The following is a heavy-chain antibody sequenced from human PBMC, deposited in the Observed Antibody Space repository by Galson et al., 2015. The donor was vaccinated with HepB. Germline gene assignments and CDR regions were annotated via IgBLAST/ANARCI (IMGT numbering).Heavy chain of an antibody. J-gene: IGHJ3*02. Sequence: SLRLSCAASGFTFSSYWMHWVRQAPGKGLVWVSRVNGDGSNTSYTDSVKGRFTISRDDAKKTLYLQMNSLRGEDTAVYYCVRGRGHYSRDAFDMWGQGTLVTVSS. V-gene: IGHV3-74*01. CDR2: VNGDGSNT. CDR3: VRGRGHYSRDAFDM. D-gene: IGHD2-21*01. CDR1: GFTFSSYW.